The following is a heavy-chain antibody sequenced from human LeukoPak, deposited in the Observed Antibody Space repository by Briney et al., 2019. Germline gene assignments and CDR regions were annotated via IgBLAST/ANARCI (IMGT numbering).Heavy chain of an antibody. CDR2: ISSSGSTT. CDR3: ASYCSTTSCYAVDY. V-gene: IGHV3-48*01. J-gene: IGHJ4*02. CDR1: AFTFSSYS. Sequence: GGSVRLSCAASAFTFSSYSMNWVRQAPGPGLEWVSYISSSGSTTYYADSVKGRFTITRDNAKNSLYLQMNSLRAEDTAVYYCASYCSTTSCYAVDYWGQGTLVTVSS. D-gene: IGHD2-2*01.